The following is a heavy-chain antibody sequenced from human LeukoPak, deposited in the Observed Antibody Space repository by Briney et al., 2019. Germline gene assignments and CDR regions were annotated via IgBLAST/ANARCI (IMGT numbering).Heavy chain of an antibody. CDR3: ARAPVRGAVAGVDY. J-gene: IGHJ4*02. CDR1: GRTFSDYR. D-gene: IGHD6-13*01. CDR2: TAGADDVI. V-gene: IGHV3-23*01. Sequence: PGGSLRLSCAVSGRTFSDYRMIWVRRAPEKRLEWVAVTAGADDVIQYADSVKGRFTISTDNSKNTVYLQMNSLRGEDTAVYYCARAPVRGAVAGVDYWGQGTLVTVSS.